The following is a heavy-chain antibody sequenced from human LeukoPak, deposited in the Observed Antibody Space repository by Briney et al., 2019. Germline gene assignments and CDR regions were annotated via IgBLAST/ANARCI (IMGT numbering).Heavy chain of an antibody. V-gene: IGHV3-30*02. CDR3: AREFALDWKIDF. CDR1: GFTFSSYG. J-gene: IGHJ4*02. CDR2: IRYDGSNK. Sequence: GGSLRLPCAASGFTFSSYGMHWVRQAPGKGLEWVAFIRYDGSNKYYADSVKGRFTISRDNSKNTLYLQMNSLRAEDTAVYYCAREFALDWKIDFWGQGTLVTVSS. D-gene: IGHD3-9*01.